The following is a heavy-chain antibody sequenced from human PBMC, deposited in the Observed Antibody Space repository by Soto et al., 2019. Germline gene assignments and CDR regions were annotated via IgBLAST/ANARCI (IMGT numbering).Heavy chain of an antibody. V-gene: IGHV4-59*08. CDR3: ARRNHLRDCSGGNCSGIWFDP. Sequence: SETLSLTFTVSGGPISSYYWSWIRQPPGKGLEWIGYIYYSGSTNYNPSLKSRVTISVDTSKNQFSLKLSSVTAADTAVYYCARRNHLRDCSGGNCSGIWFDPWGDGTLV. J-gene: IGHJ5*02. CDR1: GGPISSYY. CDR2: IYYSGST. D-gene: IGHD2-15*01.